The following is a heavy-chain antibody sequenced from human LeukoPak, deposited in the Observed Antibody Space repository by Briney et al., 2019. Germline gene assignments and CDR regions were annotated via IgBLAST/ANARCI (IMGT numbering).Heavy chain of an antibody. CDR1: GFTFSSYA. J-gene: IGHJ4*02. Sequence: SGGSLRLSCAASGFTFSSYAMHWVRQAPGKGLEWVAVISYDGSNKYYADSVKGRFTISRDNSKNTLYLQMNSLRAEDTAVYYCAKGYQLPDPPPWDYWGQGTLVTVSS. D-gene: IGHD2-2*01. CDR3: AKGYQLPDPPPWDY. V-gene: IGHV3-30-3*01. CDR2: ISYDGSNK.